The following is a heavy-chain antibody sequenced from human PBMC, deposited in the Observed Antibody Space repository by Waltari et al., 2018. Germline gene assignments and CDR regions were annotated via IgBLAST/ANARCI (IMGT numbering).Heavy chain of an antibody. Sequence: QVQLQQWGAGLLKPSETLSLTCAVYGGSFSGYYWTWVRQPPGKGLEWIGEINHDGGTSYNPSLKSRVTISVDTSKNQFSLKLSSVTAADTAVYYCARSYYYDSSGYYPHYFDYWGQGTLVTVSS. CDR1: GGSFSGYY. V-gene: IGHV4-34*01. J-gene: IGHJ4*02. CDR2: INHDGGT. CDR3: ARSYYYDSSGYYPHYFDY. D-gene: IGHD3-22*01.